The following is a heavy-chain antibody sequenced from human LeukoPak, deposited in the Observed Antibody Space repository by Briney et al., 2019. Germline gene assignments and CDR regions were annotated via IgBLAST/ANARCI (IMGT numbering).Heavy chain of an antibody. J-gene: IGHJ6*03. CDR1: GDSITSRSFY. Sequence: PSETLSLTCFVSGDSITSRSFYWGWIRQPPGKNLEWIGNVYYNGRTSYNPSLKSRVTISVDTSKNQFSLRLSSVTAADTAVYYCARTTEGYCRGGSCYYYYYYMDVWGKGTTVTVSS. V-gene: IGHV4-39*07. D-gene: IGHD2-15*01. CDR2: VYYNGRT. CDR3: ARTTEGYCRGGSCYYYYYYMDV.